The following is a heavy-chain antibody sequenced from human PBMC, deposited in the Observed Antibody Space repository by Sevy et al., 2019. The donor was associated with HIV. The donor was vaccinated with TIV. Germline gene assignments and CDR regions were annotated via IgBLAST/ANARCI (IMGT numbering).Heavy chain of an antibody. CDR2: IYSNGNS. V-gene: IGHV4-4*07. Sequence: SETLSLTCTVSGGSITSYSWSWIRPPAGKGLEWLGRIYSNGNSNYNPSLKSRVTMSVDTSKNQFSLKLTSVNAADTAVYFCAREGGASSAWFENWFGPWGQGTLVTVSS. D-gene: IGHD6-19*01. J-gene: IGHJ5*02. CDR3: AREGGASSAWFENWFGP. CDR1: GGSITSYS.